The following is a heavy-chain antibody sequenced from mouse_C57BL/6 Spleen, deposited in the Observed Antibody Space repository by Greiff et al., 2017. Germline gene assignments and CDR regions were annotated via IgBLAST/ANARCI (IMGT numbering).Heavy chain of an antibody. J-gene: IGHJ4*01. CDR1: GFTFSDYG. V-gene: IGHV5-17*01. D-gene: IGHD2-4*01. CDR3: ARKDYDAYAMDY. Sequence: EVMLVESGGGLVKPGGSLTLSCAASGFTFSDYGMHWVRQAPEKGLEWVAYISSGSSTIYYADTVKGRFTISRDNAKNTLFLQMTSLRSEDTAMYYCARKDYDAYAMDYWGQGTSVTVSS. CDR2: ISSGSSTI.